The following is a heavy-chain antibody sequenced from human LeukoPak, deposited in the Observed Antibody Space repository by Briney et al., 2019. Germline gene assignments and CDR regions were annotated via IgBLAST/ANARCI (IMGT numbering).Heavy chain of an antibody. Sequence: PSETLSLTCTVSGFSVTNTYYWAWIRQPPGKGLEWIGSIYNSGSTYYNPSLKSRVTMSVDTSKNQFSLTLNSVTAADTAVYFCAKNQSGGHFDSGGQGTLVTVSS. CDR1: GFSVTNTYY. D-gene: IGHD2-15*01. V-gene: IGHV4-38-2*02. J-gene: IGHJ4*02. CDR2: IYNSGST. CDR3: AKNQSGGHFDS.